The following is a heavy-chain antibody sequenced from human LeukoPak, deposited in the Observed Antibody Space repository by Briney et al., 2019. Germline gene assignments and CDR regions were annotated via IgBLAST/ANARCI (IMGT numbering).Heavy chain of an antibody. CDR1: EFTFTTSW. J-gene: IGHJ4*02. Sequence: PGGSLRLSCAASEFTFTTSWMTWVRQAPGEGLKWLGNINPDASTKNYAASVRGRFTFSRDNAKNSLYLHMSSLRAEDTAIYYCARDRAFSTFDYWGRGTLVTVSS. CDR3: ARDRAFSTFDY. D-gene: IGHD2-2*01. V-gene: IGHV3-7*01. CDR2: INPDASTK.